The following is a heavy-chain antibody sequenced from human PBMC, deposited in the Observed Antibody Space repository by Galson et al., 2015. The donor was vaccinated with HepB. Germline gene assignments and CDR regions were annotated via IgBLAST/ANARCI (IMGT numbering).Heavy chain of an antibody. CDR2: ISGRGVTT. D-gene: IGHD6-19*01. CDR1: GFSFSNYA. Sequence: SLRLSCAASGFSFSNYAMTWVRQPPGKELQWVATISGRGVTTFDADSVKGQFTISRDNSKNTLYLEMNNLRADDTAVYFCAKSKDSGWSYNAFDIWGQGTMVTVSS. CDR3: AKSKDSGWSYNAFDI. V-gene: IGHV3-23*01. J-gene: IGHJ3*02.